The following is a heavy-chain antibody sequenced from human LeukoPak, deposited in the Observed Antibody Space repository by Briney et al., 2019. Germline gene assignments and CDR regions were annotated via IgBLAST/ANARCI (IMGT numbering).Heavy chain of an antibody. CDR2: IWYDGSNK. CDR1: GFTFSNTW. V-gene: IGHV3-33*08. J-gene: IGHJ4*02. Sequence: PGGSLRLSCAASGFTFSNTWMNWVRQAPGKGLEWVAVIWYDGSNKYYADSVKGRFTISRDNSKNTLYLQMNSLRAEDTAVYYCARDNQDYWGQGTLVTVSS. CDR3: ARDNQDY.